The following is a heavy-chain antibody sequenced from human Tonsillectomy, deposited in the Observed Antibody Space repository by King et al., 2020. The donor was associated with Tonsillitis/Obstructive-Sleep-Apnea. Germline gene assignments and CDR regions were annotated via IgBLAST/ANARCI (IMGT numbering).Heavy chain of an antibody. CDR3: ARQDSSGYPYYFDY. D-gene: IGHD3-22*01. CDR2: VYYSGST. Sequence: QLQESGPGLVKPSETLSLTCTVSGGSISSSSYYWGWIRQPPGKGLEWIGNVYYSGSTYYNPSLKSRVTIAVDTSKNQISLKLSSVTAADTAVFYCARQDSSGYPYYFDYWGQGTLVTVSS. CDR1: GGSISSSSYY. V-gene: IGHV4-39*01. J-gene: IGHJ4*02.